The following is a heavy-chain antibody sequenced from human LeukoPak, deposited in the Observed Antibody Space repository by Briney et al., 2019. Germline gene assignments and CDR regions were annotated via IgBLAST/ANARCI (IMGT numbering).Heavy chain of an antibody. D-gene: IGHD3-10*01. J-gene: IGHJ4*02. V-gene: IGHV3-49*04. CDR3: TRTDYYYDSGSYFGFDS. CDR1: GFTFGDYV. Sequence: PGGSLRLSCRTSGFTFGDYVMSWVRQAPGKGLEWVGFIRSKAYGGTTEYAASVKGRFTISRDDSKSIVYLQMNSLKTEDRAVYYCTRTDYYYDSGSYFGFDSWGQGTLATVSS. CDR2: IRSKAYGGTT.